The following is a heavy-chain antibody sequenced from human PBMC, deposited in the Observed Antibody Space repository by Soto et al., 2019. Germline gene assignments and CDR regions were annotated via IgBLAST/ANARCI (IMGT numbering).Heavy chain of an antibody. D-gene: IGHD2-2*01. CDR3: ARDKGFVVVPAAMPLGYYYYGMDF. CDR1: GFTFSSYA. V-gene: IGHV3-30-3*01. J-gene: IGHJ6*02. CDR2: ISYDGSNK. Sequence: PGGSLRLSCAASGFTFSSYAMHWVRQAPGKGLEWVAVISYDGSNKYYADSVKGRFTISRDNSKNTLYLQMNSLRAEDTAVYYCARDKGFVVVPAAMPLGYYYYGMDFWGQGSTVTGSS.